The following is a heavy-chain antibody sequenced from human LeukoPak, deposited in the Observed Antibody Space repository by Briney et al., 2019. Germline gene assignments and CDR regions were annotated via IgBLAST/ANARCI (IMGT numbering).Heavy chain of an antibody. CDR2: ISSNGGST. CDR3: AKNGDRGAYCTGGTCYPYFYYYMDV. CDR1: GFTFSSYA. D-gene: IGHD2-15*01. Sequence: GGSLRLSCAASGFTFSSYAMHWARQAPGKGLEYVSAISSNGGSTYYANSVKGRFTISRDNSKNTLYLQMNSLRAEDTAIYYCAKNGDRGAYCTGGTCYPYFYYYMDVWGKGTTVTI. V-gene: IGHV3-64*01. J-gene: IGHJ6*03.